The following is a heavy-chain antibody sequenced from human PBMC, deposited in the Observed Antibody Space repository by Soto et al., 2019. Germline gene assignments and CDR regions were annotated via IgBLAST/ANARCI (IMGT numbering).Heavy chain of an antibody. J-gene: IGHJ6*02. Sequence: GGSLRLSCAASGFTFSSYGMHWVRQAPGKGLEWVAVIWYDGSNKYYADSVKGRFTISRDNSKNTLYLQMNSLRAEDTAVYYCARGDLDYGDYYYYGMDAWGQGTTVTVSS. CDR1: GFTFSSYG. CDR2: IWYDGSNK. D-gene: IGHD4-17*01. CDR3: ARGDLDYGDYYYYGMDA. V-gene: IGHV3-33*01.